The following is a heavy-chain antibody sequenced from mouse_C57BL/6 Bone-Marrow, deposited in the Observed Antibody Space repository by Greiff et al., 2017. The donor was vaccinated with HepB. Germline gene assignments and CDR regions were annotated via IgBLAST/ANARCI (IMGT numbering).Heavy chain of an antibody. D-gene: IGHD2-1*01. V-gene: IGHV3-6*01. J-gene: IGHJ4*01. Sequence: VQLQQSGPGLVKPSQSLSLTCSVTGYSITSGYYWNWIRQFPGNKLEWMGYISYDGSNNYNPSLKNRISITRDTSKNQFFLKLNSVTTEDTATYYCARVEDGNLFYAMDYWGQGTSVTVSS. CDR3: ARVEDGNLFYAMDY. CDR2: ISYDGSN. CDR1: GYSITSGYY.